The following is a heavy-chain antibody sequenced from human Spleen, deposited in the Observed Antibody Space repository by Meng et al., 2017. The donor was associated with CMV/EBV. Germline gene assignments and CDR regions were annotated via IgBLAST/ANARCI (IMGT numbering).Heavy chain of an antibody. V-gene: IGHV3-23*01. Sequence: GGSLRLSCAASGFSFSSYSMNWVRQAPGKGLEWVSGISGSGGSTYYADSVKGRFTISRDNSKNTLYLQMNSLRAEDTAVYYCAKTPGESSWPYYFDFWGQGTLVTVSS. J-gene: IGHJ4*02. CDR1: GFSFSSYS. CDR3: AKTPGESSWPYYFDF. D-gene: IGHD6-13*01. CDR2: ISGSGGST.